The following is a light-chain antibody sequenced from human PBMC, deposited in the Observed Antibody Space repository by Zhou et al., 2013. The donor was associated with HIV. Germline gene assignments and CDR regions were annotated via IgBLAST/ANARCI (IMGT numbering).Light chain of an antibody. CDR2: ETS. CDR1: ETVGRS. J-gene: IGKJ4*01. CDR3: QQYKSFLLS. V-gene: IGKV1-5*03. Sequence: IQMTQSPSIVSASLGVRVTITCRANETVGRSLAWYQQKRGKAPTLVIYETSILDKGVPSRFAGSGSGTEFILTITSLQPDDLGTYFCQQYKSFLLSFGGGTE.